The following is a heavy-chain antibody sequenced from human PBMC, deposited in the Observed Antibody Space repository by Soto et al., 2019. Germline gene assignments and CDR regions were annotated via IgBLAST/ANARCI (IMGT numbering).Heavy chain of an antibody. CDR3: VRRGAGSSGWLFFDN. CDR1: GYTFSSFW. V-gene: IGHV5-51*03. D-gene: IGHD6-19*01. J-gene: IGHJ4*02. CDR2: IHPGDSEI. Sequence: EVQLVQSGAEVKKPGESLKISCKGFGYTFSSFWIGWVRQTPGKGLEWMGIIHPGDSEIKFSPSFQGHVTISADKYVGTAYLQWSSLTASDTAIYYCVRRGAGSSGWLFFDNWSQGTLVTVSS.